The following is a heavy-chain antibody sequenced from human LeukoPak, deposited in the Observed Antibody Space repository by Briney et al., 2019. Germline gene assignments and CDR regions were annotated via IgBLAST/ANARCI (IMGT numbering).Heavy chain of an antibody. CDR1: GGSFSGYY. V-gene: IGHV4-34*01. CDR2: INHSGST. CDR3: ASLAVAAYYFDY. J-gene: IGHJ4*02. D-gene: IGHD6-19*01. Sequence: PSETLSLTCAVYGGSFSGYYWSWIRQPPGKGLEWIGEINHSGSTNYNPSLKSRVTISVDTSKNQFSLKLSSVTAADTAVYYCASLAVAAYYFDYWGQGTLVTVSS.